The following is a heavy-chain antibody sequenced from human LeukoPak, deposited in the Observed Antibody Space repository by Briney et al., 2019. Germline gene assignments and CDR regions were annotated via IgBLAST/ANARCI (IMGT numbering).Heavy chain of an antibody. CDR2: ISGSGSTT. D-gene: IGHD2-15*01. J-gene: IGHJ3*02. Sequence: PGGSLRLSCAASGFTFNSYAMNWVRQAPGKGLEWVSAISGSGSTTYYADSVKGRFTISRDNSKNTLFLQMNSLTAEDTAIYSCARPRLECCSGGSCFDAFDIWGQGTMVTVSS. CDR3: ARPRLECCSGGSCFDAFDI. V-gene: IGHV3-23*01. CDR1: GFTFNSYA.